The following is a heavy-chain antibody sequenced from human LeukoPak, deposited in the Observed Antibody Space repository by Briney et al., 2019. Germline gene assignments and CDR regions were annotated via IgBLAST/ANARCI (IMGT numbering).Heavy chain of an antibody. CDR1: GFTVSGNY. CDR2: IYGGGRI. D-gene: IGHD1-14*01. V-gene: IGHV3-66*02. CDR3: ARDAGGNWFDP. Sequence: AGGSLRLSCAASGFTVSGNYMSWVRQAPGKGLEWVSVIYGGGRIYYADSVKGRFIISRDNSRNTLYLQMSSLRTEDTAVYYCARDAGGNWFDPWGQGTQVTVSS. J-gene: IGHJ5*02.